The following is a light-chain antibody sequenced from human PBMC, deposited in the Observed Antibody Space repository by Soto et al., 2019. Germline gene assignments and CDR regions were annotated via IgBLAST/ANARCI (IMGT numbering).Light chain of an antibody. Sequence: DIPLTQSPSFLSASVGDRLTITCRASQDIRSSLAWYQQKPGKAPNLLIYTVSTLQSGVPLRFSGSRSGTEFSLTISSLQPEDFATYYCQQFNSSPFTFGGGTKVEI. J-gene: IGKJ4*01. CDR2: TVS. CDR3: QQFNSSPFT. CDR1: QDIRSS. V-gene: IGKV1-9*01.